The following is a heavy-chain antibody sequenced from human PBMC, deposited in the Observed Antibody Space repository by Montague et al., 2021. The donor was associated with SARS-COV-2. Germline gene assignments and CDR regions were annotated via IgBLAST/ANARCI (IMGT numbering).Heavy chain of an antibody. V-gene: IGHV3-23*03. CDR2: IYSGGSST. CDR1: EFAFSSYA. CDR3: AKSAWGVTDAFDI. Sequence: SLRLSWAASEFAFSSYAMSWVRQAPVKGLEWVSAIYSGGSSTFYADSVKGRFTISRDNSKNTLYLQMNSLRAEDTAVYYCAKSAWGVTDAFDIWGQGTMVTVSS. J-gene: IGHJ3*02. D-gene: IGHD1-26*01.